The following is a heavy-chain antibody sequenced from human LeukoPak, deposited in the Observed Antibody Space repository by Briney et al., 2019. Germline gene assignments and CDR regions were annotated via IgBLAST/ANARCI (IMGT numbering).Heavy chain of an antibody. Sequence: SETLSLTCTVSGVSISSYYWSWIRQPPGKGLEWIGYIYYSGSTDYNPSLKSRVTMSVDTSKNQFSLKLSSVTAADTAVYYCAKTNHDSSGYYYFFGYWGQGTLVTVSS. CDR2: IYYSGST. CDR1: GVSISSYY. D-gene: IGHD3-22*01. J-gene: IGHJ4*02. V-gene: IGHV4-59*01. CDR3: AKTNHDSSGYYYFFGY.